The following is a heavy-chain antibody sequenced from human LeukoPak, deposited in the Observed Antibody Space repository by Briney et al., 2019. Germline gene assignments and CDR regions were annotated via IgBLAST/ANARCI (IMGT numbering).Heavy chain of an antibody. CDR1: GGSISSYY. J-gene: IGHJ3*02. CDR2: IYYSGST. CDR3: ATPDCSSTSCYEGDAFDI. D-gene: IGHD2-2*01. Sequence: SETLPLTCTVSGGSISSYYWSWIRQPPGKGLEWIGYIYYSGSTNYNPSLKSRVTISVDTSKNQFSLKLSSVTAANTAVYYCATPDCSSTSCYEGDAFDIWGQGTMVTVSS. V-gene: IGHV4-59*12.